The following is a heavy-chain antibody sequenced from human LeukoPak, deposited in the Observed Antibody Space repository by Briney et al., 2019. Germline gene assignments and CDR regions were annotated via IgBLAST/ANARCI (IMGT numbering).Heavy chain of an antibody. V-gene: IGHV4-38-2*02. CDR1: GYSVGSAYY. D-gene: IGHD1-26*01. CDR2: ISHNGNA. CDR3: ARDPNWDSWFDP. J-gene: IGHJ5*02. Sequence: SETLSLTCAVSGYSVGSAYYWVWIRQTPGKGLEWLGTISHNGNAYYNPSLKSRLTMSVETAKSQFSLNLNSVTAADTAVYFCARDPNWDSWFDPWGQGVLVTVSS.